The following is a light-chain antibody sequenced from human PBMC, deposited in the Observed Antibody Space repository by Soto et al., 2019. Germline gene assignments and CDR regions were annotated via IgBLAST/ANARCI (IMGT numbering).Light chain of an antibody. CDR3: QQYDNLPT. CDR2: AAS. CDR1: QDISNY. J-gene: IGKJ5*01. V-gene: IGKV1-33*01. Sequence: DIQMTQSPSSLAASLGDRVTITCQASQDISNYLNWYQQKPGKAPKLLIHAASNLETGVPSRFSGSGSGTDFTFTISSLQPEDFATYYCQQYDNLPTFGQGTRLEIK.